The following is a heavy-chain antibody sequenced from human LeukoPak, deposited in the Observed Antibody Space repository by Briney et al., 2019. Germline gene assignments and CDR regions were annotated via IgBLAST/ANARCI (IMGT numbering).Heavy chain of an antibody. CDR3: ARVLTGLDATCDY. D-gene: IGHD1-14*01. Sequence: PSETLSLTCTVSGGSISSSSYYWGWIRQPPGKGLEWIGSIYYSGSTNHNPSLKSRVTISVDKSKNQLSLSLSYVTAADTAVCYCARVLTGLDATCDYWGQGTLVTVSS. J-gene: IGHJ4*02. V-gene: IGHV4-39*07. CDR2: IYYSGST. CDR1: GGSISSSSYY.